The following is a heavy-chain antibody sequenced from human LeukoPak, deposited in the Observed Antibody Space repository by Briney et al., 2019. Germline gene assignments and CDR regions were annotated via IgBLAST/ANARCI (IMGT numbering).Heavy chain of an antibody. CDR1: GFTFSRYW. CDR3: ARAGKTGAAAFDI. J-gene: IGHJ3*02. Sequence: GGSLRLSCAASGFTFSRYWMHWVRQAPGKGLVWVSRINSDGSSTNYADSVKGRFTISRDNTKNTLYLQMNSLRAEDTAVYYCARAGKTGAAAFDIWGQGTMVTVSS. D-gene: IGHD3-10*01. V-gene: IGHV3-74*01. CDR2: INSDGSST.